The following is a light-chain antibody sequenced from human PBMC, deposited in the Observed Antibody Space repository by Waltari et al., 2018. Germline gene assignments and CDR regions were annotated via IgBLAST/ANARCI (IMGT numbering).Light chain of an antibody. V-gene: IGLV8-61*01. CDR1: SGSLSTTSY. Sequence: QTVVTQEPSLSVSPGGTVKLTCALSSGSLSTTSYATWYQQTPGQAPRTLLYKATPRSSGVPALFSGSILGNTAALTITGAQADDESDYYCALYMGSGIWVFGGGTRLTVL. CDR2: KAT. J-gene: IGLJ3*02. CDR3: ALYMGSGIWV.